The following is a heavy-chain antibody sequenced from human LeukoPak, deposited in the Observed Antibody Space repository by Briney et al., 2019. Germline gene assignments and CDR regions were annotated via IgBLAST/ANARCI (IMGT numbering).Heavy chain of an antibody. V-gene: IGHV3-48*04. CDR3: ARDYYANIAHSHTFPY. D-gene: IGHD3-16*01. J-gene: IGHJ4*02. Sequence: PGGSLRLSCAASGFTFSSYSMNWVRQAPGKGLEWVSYISSSSSTIYYADSVKGRFIISRDNAKNSLFLQMNGLRAEDTAVYYCARDYYANIAHSHTFPYWGQGTLLTVSS. CDR1: GFTFSSYS. CDR2: ISSSSSTI.